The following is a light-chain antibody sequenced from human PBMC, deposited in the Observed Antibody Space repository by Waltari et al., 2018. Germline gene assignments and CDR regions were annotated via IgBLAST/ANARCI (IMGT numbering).Light chain of an antibody. CDR3: CSYAGSSTVK. CDR1: SSDVGSYKL. CDR2: ADS. Sequence: QSALTQPASVSGSPGQSITISCTGTSSDVGSYKLVSWYQQHPSKAPRLMIYADSNRPSGSSNSFSGSTSGNTASLTISGLQVEDEAAYYCCSYAGSSTVKFGEGTYLTVL. J-gene: IGLJ2*01. V-gene: IGLV2-23*01.